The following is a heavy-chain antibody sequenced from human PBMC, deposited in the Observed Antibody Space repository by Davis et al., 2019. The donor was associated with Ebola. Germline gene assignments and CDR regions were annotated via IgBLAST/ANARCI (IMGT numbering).Heavy chain of an antibody. V-gene: IGHV1-18*01. CDR1: GYTFDNYG. J-gene: IGHJ5*02. D-gene: IGHD6-6*01. CDR2: ISAYNGHT. CDR3: ARRIAAGWFDP. Sequence: ASVKVSCKASGYTFDNYGISWVRQAPGQGLEWMGWISAYNGHTNYAQNLQGRLTMTTATSTATASMELRGLTSDDTAVYYCARRIAAGWFDPWGQGTLVTVSS.